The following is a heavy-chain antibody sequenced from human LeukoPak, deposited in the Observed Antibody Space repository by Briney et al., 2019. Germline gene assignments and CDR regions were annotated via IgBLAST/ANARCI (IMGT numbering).Heavy chain of an antibody. J-gene: IGHJ4*02. V-gene: IGHV3-7*01. D-gene: IGHD5-18*01. CDR1: GFTFRDYSDYW. Sequence: GGSLRLSCAASGFTFRDYSDYWMSWVRQAPGKGLEWVANIKQDGSEKYYVDSVKGRFTISRDNAKNSIFLQMNSLRAEDTAVSYCARVGRYSYAHNSCGQGTLVTVSS. CDR2: IKQDGSEK. CDR3: ARVGRYSYAHNS.